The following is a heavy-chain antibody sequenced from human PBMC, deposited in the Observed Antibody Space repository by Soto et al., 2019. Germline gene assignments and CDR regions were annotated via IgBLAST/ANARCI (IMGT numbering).Heavy chain of an antibody. CDR2: ISAYNGNT. J-gene: IGHJ6*02. Sequence: GASVKVSCKASGYTFTSYGISWVRQAPGQGLEWMGWISAYNGNTNYAQKLQGRVTINPDTSKNQSSLHLNSVTPEDTAVYYCAGGAALTLAGATMDVWGQGTTVTVSS. CDR1: GYTFTSYG. D-gene: IGHD2-15*01. V-gene: IGHV1-18*04. CDR3: AGGAALTLAGATMDV.